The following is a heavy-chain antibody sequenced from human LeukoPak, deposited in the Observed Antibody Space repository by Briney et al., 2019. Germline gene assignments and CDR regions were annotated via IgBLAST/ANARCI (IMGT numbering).Heavy chain of an antibody. CDR1: GYSFTSYY. CDR2: INPSGSSA. J-gene: IGHJ5*02. V-gene: IGHV1-46*01. Sequence: ASVKVSCKASGYSFTSYYMHWVRQAPGQGLEWMGFINPSGSSAAYAQKFQGRLTMTRDMFTSTDYMELTSLTSDDTAVYYCARDNSVGETAWWFNPWGQGTLVTVSS. D-gene: IGHD1-26*01. CDR3: ARDNSVGETAWWFNP.